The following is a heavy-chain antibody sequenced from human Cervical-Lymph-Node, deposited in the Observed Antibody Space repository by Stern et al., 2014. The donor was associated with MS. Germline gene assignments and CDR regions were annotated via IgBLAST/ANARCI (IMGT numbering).Heavy chain of an antibody. CDR1: GGSISTFY. D-gene: IGHD3-22*01. CDR2: INYSGST. J-gene: IGHJ3*02. CDR3: ARRDYYDSSGYYDDAFDI. V-gene: IGHV4-59*01. Sequence: QLQLQESGPGLVKPSETLSLTCTVSGGSISTFYWNWIRQSPGQGLEWIGQINYSGSTNYNPSLKSRVTISVDTSKNQFSLNLRSVTAADTAVYYCARRDYYDSSGYYDDAFDIWGQGTMVTVSS.